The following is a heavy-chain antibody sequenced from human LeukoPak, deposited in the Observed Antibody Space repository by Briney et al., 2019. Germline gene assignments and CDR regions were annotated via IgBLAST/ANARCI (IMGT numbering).Heavy chain of an antibody. V-gene: IGHV3-43*02. CDR2: ISGDGRSA. J-gene: IGHJ4*02. Sequence: GSLRLSCAASGFTFDDYAMHWVRQAPGKGPEWVSLISGDGRSAYYADSVKGRFTISRDNSKNSLYLQMNSLRTEDTAFYYCAKTMVRGRYFDYWGQGTLVTVSS. CDR3: AKTMVRGRYFDY. CDR1: GFTFDDYA. D-gene: IGHD3-10*01.